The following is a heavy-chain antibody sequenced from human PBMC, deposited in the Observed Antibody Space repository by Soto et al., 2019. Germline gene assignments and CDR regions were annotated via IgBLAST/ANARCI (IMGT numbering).Heavy chain of an antibody. D-gene: IGHD3-3*01. CDR2: INAGNGNT. CDR3: ARGSSYDFWSGYYIVGSCGMDV. J-gene: IGHJ6*02. Sequence: ASVKVSCKASGYTFTSYAMHWVRQAPGQRLEWMGWINAGNGNTKYSQKFQGRVTITRDTSASTAYMELSSLRSEDTAVYYCARGSSYDFWSGYYIVGSCGMDVWGQGTTVTVSS. CDR1: GYTFTSYA. V-gene: IGHV1-3*01.